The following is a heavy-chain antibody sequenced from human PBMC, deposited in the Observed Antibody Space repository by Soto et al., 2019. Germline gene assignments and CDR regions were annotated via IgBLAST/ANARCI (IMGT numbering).Heavy chain of an antibody. CDR1: GYTFTSYY. CDR3: ARGAALITMVRGVRFGMDV. D-gene: IGHD3-10*01. CDR2: INPSGGST. J-gene: IGHJ6*02. V-gene: IGHV1-46*01. Sequence: QVQLVQSGAEVKKPGASVKVSCKASGYTFTSYYMHWVRQAPGQGLEWMGIINPSGGSTSYAQKFQGRVTMTRDTSTSTVYMELSSLRSEDTAVHYCARGAALITMVRGVRFGMDVWGQGTTVTVSS.